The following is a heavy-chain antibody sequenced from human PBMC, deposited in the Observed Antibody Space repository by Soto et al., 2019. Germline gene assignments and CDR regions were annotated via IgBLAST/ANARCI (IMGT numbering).Heavy chain of an antibody. V-gene: IGHV1-18*01. Sequence: ASVNLSCKASGYTFTSYGISLVRQAPGQGLEWMGWISAYNGNTNYAQKLQGRVTMTTDTSTSTAYMELRSLRSDDTAVYYCARDHEQTFDYWGQGTLVTVSS. D-gene: IGHD6-13*01. CDR2: ISAYNGNT. J-gene: IGHJ4*02. CDR1: GYTFTSYG. CDR3: ARDHEQTFDY.